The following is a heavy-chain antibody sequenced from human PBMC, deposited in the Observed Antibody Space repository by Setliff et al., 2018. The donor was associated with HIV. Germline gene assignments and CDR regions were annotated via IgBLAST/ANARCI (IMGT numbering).Heavy chain of an antibody. D-gene: IGHD2-8*02. CDR3: ARVGSYWSTFDY. V-gene: IGHV7-4-1*02. Sequence: ASVKVSCKASGYTLTTYGIRWVRQAPGQGPEWMGWINTETGKPMYAQGFRGRLVFSLDTSVNTAYLQINSLKAEDTAMYYCARVGSYWSTFDYWGQGALVTVSS. J-gene: IGHJ4*02. CDR1: GYTLTTYG. CDR2: INTETGKP.